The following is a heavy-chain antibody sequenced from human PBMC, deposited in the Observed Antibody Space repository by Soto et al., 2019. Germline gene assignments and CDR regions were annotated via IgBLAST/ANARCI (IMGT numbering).Heavy chain of an antibody. CDR3: ARDTIVVVPAAQKGYYYYGMDV. CDR1: GGSISSYY. Sequence: PSETLSLTCTVSGGSISSYYWSWIRQPPGKGLEWIGYIYYSGSTNYNPSLKSRVTISVDTSKNQFSLKLSSVTAADTAVYYCARDTIVVVPAAQKGYYYYGMDVWGQGTTVTVSS. D-gene: IGHD2-2*01. CDR2: IYYSGST. V-gene: IGHV4-59*01. J-gene: IGHJ6*02.